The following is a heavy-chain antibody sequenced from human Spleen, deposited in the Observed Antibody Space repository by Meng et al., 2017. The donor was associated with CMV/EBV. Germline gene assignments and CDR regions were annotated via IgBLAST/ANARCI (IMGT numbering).Heavy chain of an antibody. V-gene: IGHV4-59*01. CDR1: GFTFSSYS. CDR3: ASTAVGDYRLQVH. CDR2: VYFTGTT. J-gene: IGHJ4*02. Sequence: GSLRLSCAASGFTFSSYSMNWVRQAPGKGLEWIGYVYFTGTTKYNASLRRRVSISIDTSKNQFFLNVSSVTTADTAVYYCASTAVGDYRLQVHWGPGTLVTVSS. D-gene: IGHD4-17*01.